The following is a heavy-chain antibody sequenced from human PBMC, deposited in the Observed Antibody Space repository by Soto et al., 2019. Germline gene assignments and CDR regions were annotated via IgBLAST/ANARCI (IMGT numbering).Heavy chain of an antibody. CDR1: GDICTNYY. J-gene: IGHJ4*02. D-gene: IGHD1-20*01. V-gene: IGHV5-51*01. CDR2: THPGDSDT. CDR3: PRILTYSWIPGPSEY. Sequence: GVPLRISRKTSGDICTNYYIAWVSQMTRKGLEWMAITHPGDSDTRYNPSFQGQVTISVDKSIDTAYLQWDFLKASDTAVYYCPRILTYSWIPGPSEYLGQGTLVLVTS.